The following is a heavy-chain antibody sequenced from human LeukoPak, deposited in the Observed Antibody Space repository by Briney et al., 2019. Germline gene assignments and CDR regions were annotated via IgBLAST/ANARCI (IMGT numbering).Heavy chain of an antibody. CDR3: AKPVRLQPLGKLDYFDY. J-gene: IGHJ4*02. CDR2: IRYDGSNK. Sequence: PGGSLRLSCAASGFTFSSYGMHWVRQAPGKGLEWVAFIRYDGSNKYYADSVKGRFTISRDNSKNTLYLQMNSLRAEDTAVYYCAKPVRLQPLGKLDYFDYWGQGTLVTVSA. CDR1: GFTFSSYG. V-gene: IGHV3-30*02. D-gene: IGHD7-27*01.